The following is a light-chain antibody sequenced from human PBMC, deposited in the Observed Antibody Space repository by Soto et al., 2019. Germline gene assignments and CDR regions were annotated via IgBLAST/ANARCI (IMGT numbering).Light chain of an antibody. CDR3: QHYNNWPRT. V-gene: IGKV3-15*01. J-gene: IGKJ1*01. CDR1: QSVSSN. Sequence: EIVMTQSPATLSVSPGERATLSCRASQSVSSNLAWYQQKPGQAPRLLIYGASTRATGIPARFSGSGSVTECTLTISSLQSEDFAVYYCQHYNNWPRTFGQGTKVEIK. CDR2: GAS.